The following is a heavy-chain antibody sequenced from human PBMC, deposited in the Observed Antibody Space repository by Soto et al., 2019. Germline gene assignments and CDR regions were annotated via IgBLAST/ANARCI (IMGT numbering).Heavy chain of an antibody. CDR3: GRGGDYSSGLDV. V-gene: IGHV1-18*01. D-gene: IGHD3-16*01. J-gene: IGHJ6*02. Sequence: QVQLVQSGDEVKKPGASVKVSCRASGYTFTSYGVSWVRQAPGQGLEWMGWISAFNGQTNYIQKVQGRVTLTTEASTRTAYRGRRTLRSDDTAVYFWGRGGDYSSGLDVWGQGTTVTVSS. CDR2: ISAFNGQT. CDR1: GYTFTSYG.